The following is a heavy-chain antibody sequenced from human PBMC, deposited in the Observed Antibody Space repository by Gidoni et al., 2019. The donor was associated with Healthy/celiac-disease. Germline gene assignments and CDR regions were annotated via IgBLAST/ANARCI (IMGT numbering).Heavy chain of an antibody. V-gene: IGHV3-30*18. Sequence: QVQLVESGGGVVKPGRSLRLSCAVSGFPFSSYGMHWVRQAPGKGLEWVAVISYDGSNKYYADSVKGRFTISRDNSKNTLYLQMNSLRAEDTAVYYCAKAAGYSSGWYDYYYGMDVWGQGTTVTVSS. D-gene: IGHD6-19*01. J-gene: IGHJ6*02. CDR1: GFPFSSYG. CDR3: AKAAGYSSGWYDYYYGMDV. CDR2: ISYDGSNK.